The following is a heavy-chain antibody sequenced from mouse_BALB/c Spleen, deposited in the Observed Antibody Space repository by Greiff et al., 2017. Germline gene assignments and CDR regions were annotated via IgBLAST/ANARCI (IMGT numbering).Heavy chain of an antibody. D-gene: IGHD2-14*01. V-gene: IGHV5-12-1*01. J-gene: IGHJ4*01. CDR2: ISSGGGST. CDR3: ARQRRGGTGDY. Sequence: DVQLQESGGGLVKPGGSLKLSCAASGFAFSSYDMSWVRQTPEKRLEWVAYISSGGGSTYYPDTVKGRFTISRDNAKNTLYLQMSSLKSEDTAMYYCARQRRGGTGDYWGQGTSVTVSS. CDR1: GFAFSSYD.